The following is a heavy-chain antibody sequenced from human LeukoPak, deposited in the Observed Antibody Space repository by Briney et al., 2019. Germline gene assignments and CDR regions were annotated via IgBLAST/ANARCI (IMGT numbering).Heavy chain of an antibody. D-gene: IGHD1-26*01. V-gene: IGHV3-30*18. CDR1: GFTFDDYA. J-gene: IGHJ5*02. CDR2: ISYDGSDK. CDR3: AKEITSGSYYNWFDP. Sequence: GGSLRLSCAASGFTFDDYAMHWVRQAPGKGLEWVAVISYDGSDKYYADSVKGRFTISRDNSKNTLYLQMNSLRPEDTAVYYCAKEITSGSYYNWFDPWGQGTLVTVSS.